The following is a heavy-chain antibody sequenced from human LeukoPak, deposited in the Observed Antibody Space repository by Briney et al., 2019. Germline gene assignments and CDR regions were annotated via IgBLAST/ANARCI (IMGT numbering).Heavy chain of an antibody. Sequence: SQTLSLTCTVSGGSISSGGYYWSWIRQHPGKGLEWIGYIYYSGSTYYNPSLKSRVTISVDTSKNQFSLKLSSVTAADTAVYYCARDSSGYNYYFDYWGQGTLVTVSS. D-gene: IGHD3-22*01. V-gene: IGHV4-31*03. CDR3: ARDSSGYNYYFDY. J-gene: IGHJ4*02. CDR1: GGSISSGGYY. CDR2: IYYSGST.